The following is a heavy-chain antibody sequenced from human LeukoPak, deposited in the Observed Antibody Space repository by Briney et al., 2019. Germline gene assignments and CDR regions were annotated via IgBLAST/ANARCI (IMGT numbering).Heavy chain of an antibody. V-gene: IGHV4-39*07. CDR2: IYYSGST. CDR1: GGSISSSSYY. CDR3: ARDGMATIY. D-gene: IGHD5-24*01. Sequence: SETLSLTCTVSGGSISSSSYYWGWIRQPPGKGLEWIGSIYYSGSTYYNPSLKSRVTISVDTSKNQFSLKLSSVTAADTAVYYCARDGMATIYWGQGTLVTVSS. J-gene: IGHJ4*02.